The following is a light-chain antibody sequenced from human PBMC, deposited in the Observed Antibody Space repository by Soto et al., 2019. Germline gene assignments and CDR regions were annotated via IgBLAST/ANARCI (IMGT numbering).Light chain of an antibody. CDR3: QHYNSYSEA. V-gene: IGKV1D-16*01. J-gene: IGKJ1*01. CDR2: TGS. CDR1: QAIDSW. Sequence: DIQMTQSPSSVSASVGDRVTITCRASQAIDSWLAWYQQKPGEAPKLLIFTGSLLHSGVPPRFSGSGSGTDFTLTISSLQPEDFATYYCQHYNSYSEAFGQGTKV.